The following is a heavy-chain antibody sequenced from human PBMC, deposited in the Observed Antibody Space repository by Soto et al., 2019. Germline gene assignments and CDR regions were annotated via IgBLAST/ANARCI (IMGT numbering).Heavy chain of an antibody. CDR2: ISSSGSTI. Sequence: QVQLVESGGGLVKPGGSLRLSCAASGFTFSDYYMSWLRQAPGKGLEWVSNISSSGSTIYYADSVKGRFTISRDNANNSLYLQMNSLRADDTAVYYCARDLGYCSGGSCSREGIFDYWGQGTLVTVSS. CDR1: GFTFSDYY. D-gene: IGHD2-15*01. CDR3: ARDLGYCSGGSCSREGIFDY. J-gene: IGHJ4*02. V-gene: IGHV3-11*01.